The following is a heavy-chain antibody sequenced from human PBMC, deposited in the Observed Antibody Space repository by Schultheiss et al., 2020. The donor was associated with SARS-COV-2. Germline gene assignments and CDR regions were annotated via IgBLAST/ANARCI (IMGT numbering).Heavy chain of an antibody. Sequence: GGSLRLSCAASGFTFSDYYMSWIRQAPGKGLEWVSYISSSSSYTNYADSVKGRFTISRDNAKNSLYLQMNSLRAEDTAVYYCARDDCSGGSCYFHYYYYMDVWGKGTTVTVSS. CDR2: ISSSSSYT. J-gene: IGHJ6*03. CDR3: ARDDCSGGSCYFHYYYYMDV. CDR1: GFTFSDYY. D-gene: IGHD2-15*01. V-gene: IGHV3-11*06.